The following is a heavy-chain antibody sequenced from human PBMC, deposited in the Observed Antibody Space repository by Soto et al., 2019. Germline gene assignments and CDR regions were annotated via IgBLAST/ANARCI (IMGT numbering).Heavy chain of an antibody. J-gene: IGHJ5*02. CDR1: GGNFTSYA. CDR2: IVPLFGTT. Sequence: QVQLVQSGAEVKKPGSSVKVSCKASGGNFTSYAISWVRQAPGQGLEFMGGIVPLFGTTNYAHQFRGRVTVTADESTSTVYMEMSSLRSEDTAVSYCAKASGRSWYNWFDPWGKGTLGTVST. CDR3: AKASGRSWYNWFDP. D-gene: IGHD6-13*01. V-gene: IGHV1-69*01.